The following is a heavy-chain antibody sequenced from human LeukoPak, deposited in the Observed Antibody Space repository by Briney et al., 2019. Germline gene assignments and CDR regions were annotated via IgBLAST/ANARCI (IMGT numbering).Heavy chain of an antibody. V-gene: IGHV3-74*01. J-gene: IGHJ4*02. CDR1: GFTFSSFW. Sequence: GGSLRLSCVASGFTFSSFWLHWVRQAPGKGLVWVSRINTDGSSTNYADSVKGRFTISRNNAGDTLFLQMNSLRAEDTGVYYCATDLSGRQDYWGQGTLVTVPS. CDR3: ATDLSGRQDY. CDR2: INTDGSST. D-gene: IGHD5-12*01.